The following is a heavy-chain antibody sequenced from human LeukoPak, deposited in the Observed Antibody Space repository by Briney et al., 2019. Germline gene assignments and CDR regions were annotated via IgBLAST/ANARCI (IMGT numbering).Heavy chain of an antibody. V-gene: IGHV1-69*04. CDR2: IIPIIGIE. CDR1: GGTFSSYA. CDR3: ARGLRITMVRGGTTHYYYGMDV. D-gene: IGHD3-10*01. Sequence: GASVKVSCKASGGTFSSYAFSWVRQAPGQGLEWMGRIIPIIGIENYAQKFQGRVSITADSSTSTAYMELSSLRSEDTAVYYCARGLRITMVRGGTTHYYYGMDVWGQGTTVTVSS. J-gene: IGHJ6*02.